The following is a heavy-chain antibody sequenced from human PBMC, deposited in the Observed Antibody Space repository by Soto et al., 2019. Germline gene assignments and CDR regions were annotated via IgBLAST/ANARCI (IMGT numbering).Heavy chain of an antibody. V-gene: IGHV3-53*01. CDR2: IFSGDNT. D-gene: IGHD3-16*01. J-gene: IGHJ3*01. CDR3: ATGLTLPVRPSFDT. CDR1: GFTVSGNY. Sequence: EVQLVESGGGLIQPGGSLTLSCAASGFTVSGNYITWVRQPPGKGLEWVSVIFSGDNTYYSDSVKGRFTISRDNSKNTVYLQMNRLRGDDTAVYFCATGLTLPVRPSFDTWGQGTQVTVSS.